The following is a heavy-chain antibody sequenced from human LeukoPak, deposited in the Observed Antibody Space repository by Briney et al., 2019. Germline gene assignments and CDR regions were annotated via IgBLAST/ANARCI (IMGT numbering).Heavy chain of an antibody. D-gene: IGHD3-22*01. J-gene: IGHJ4*02. V-gene: IGHV3-30*02. CDR2: IRYDGSNK. CDR3: AKDWDYYDSSGYSH. Sequence: PGGSLRLSCAASGFTFSSYGMHWVRQAPGKGLEWVAFIRYDGSNKYYADSVKGRFTISRDNSKNTLYLQMNSLRAEDTAVYYCAKDWDYYDSSGYSHWGQGTLVTVSS. CDR1: GFTFSSYG.